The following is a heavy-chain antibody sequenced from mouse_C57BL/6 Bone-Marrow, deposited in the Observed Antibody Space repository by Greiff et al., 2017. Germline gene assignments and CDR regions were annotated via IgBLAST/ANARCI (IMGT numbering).Heavy chain of an antibody. Sequence: VQLQQSGTVLARPGASVKMSCKTSGYTFTSSWMHWVKQRPGQGLEWKGAIYPGNSDPSSNQKFKGKANLTAVPSASTAYMALSSLTNEDSAVYYCTRDYCGSSDVWYCDVWGTGTTVTVSS. CDR1: GYTFTSSW. CDR3: TRDYCGSSDVWYCDV. D-gene: IGHD1-1*01. J-gene: IGHJ1*03. V-gene: IGHV1-5*01. CDR2: IYPGNSDP.